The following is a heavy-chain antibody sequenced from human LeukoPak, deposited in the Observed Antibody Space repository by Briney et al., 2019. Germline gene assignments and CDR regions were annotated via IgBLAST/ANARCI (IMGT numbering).Heavy chain of an antibody. CDR2: ISSSGSTI. J-gene: IGHJ6*03. CDR3: AKGSYYDFWSGYYYYYYMDV. Sequence: GGSLRLSCAASGFTFSDYYMSWIRQAPGKGLEWVSYISSSGSTIYYADSVKGRFTISRDNAKNSLYLQMNSLRAEDTAVYYCAKGSYYDFWSGYYYYYYMDVWGKGTTVTVPS. D-gene: IGHD3-3*01. V-gene: IGHV3-11*04. CDR1: GFTFSDYY.